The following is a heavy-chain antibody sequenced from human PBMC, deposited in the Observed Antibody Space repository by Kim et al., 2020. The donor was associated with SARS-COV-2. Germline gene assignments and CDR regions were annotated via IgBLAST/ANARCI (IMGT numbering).Heavy chain of an antibody. J-gene: IGHJ4*02. Sequence: GGSLRLSCVASGFTFSRYWITWVRQPPGKGLEWVANINEDGSRNYYVDSVMGRFTMSRDNAMNSLYLHMNALRVEDTAVYYCVDGYTSGVWGQGTLVTVS. CDR3: VDGYTSGV. CDR2: INEDGSRN. CDR1: GFTFSRYW. V-gene: IGHV3-7*03. D-gene: IGHD5-18*01.